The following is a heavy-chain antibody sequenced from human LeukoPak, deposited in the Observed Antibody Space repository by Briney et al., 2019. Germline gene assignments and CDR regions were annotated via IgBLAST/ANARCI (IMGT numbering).Heavy chain of an antibody. CDR1: GGSISSYC. CDR3: ARDRLYSSSSGDWFDP. CDR2: IYTSGST. Sequence: SETLSLTCTVSGGSISSYCWSWIRQPAGKGLEWIGRIYTSGSTNYNPSLKSRVTMSVDTSKNQFSLKLSSVTAADTAVYYCARDRLYSSSSGDWFDPWGQGTLVTVSS. J-gene: IGHJ5*02. D-gene: IGHD6-6*01. V-gene: IGHV4-4*07.